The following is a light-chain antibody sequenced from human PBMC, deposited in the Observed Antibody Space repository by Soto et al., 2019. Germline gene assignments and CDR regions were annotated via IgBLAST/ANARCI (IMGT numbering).Light chain of an antibody. CDR3: QSYDSSLSGSEV. CDR1: SSNIGAGYD. CDR2: GNS. V-gene: IGLV1-40*01. J-gene: IGLJ1*01. Sequence: SVLTQPPSVSGAPGQRVTISCTGSSSNIGAGYDVHWYQQLPGTAPKLLIYGNSNRPSGVPDRFSGSKSGTSASLAITGLQAEDEADYYCQSYDSSLSGSEVFGTG.